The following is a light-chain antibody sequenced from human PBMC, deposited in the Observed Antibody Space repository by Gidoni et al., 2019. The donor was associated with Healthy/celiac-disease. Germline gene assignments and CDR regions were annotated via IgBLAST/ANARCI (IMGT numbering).Light chain of an antibody. V-gene: IGLV1-44*01. Sequence: QSVLTQPPSASVTPGQRATIPCSGSSSNIGSNTVNWYQQLPGTAPKLLIYSNNQRPSGVPDRFSGSKSGTSASLAISGLQSEDEADYYCAAWDDSLNGPVFGGGTKLTVL. CDR3: AAWDDSLNGPV. CDR1: SSNIGSNT. CDR2: SNN. J-gene: IGLJ2*01.